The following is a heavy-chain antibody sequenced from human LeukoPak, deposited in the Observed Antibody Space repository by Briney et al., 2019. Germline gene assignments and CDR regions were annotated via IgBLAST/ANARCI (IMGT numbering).Heavy chain of an antibody. CDR1: GFTFDDYA. CDR3: AKGLSSAITSALVLDV. CDR2: ITWDRDNI. V-gene: IGHV3-9*01. J-gene: IGHJ6*02. Sequence: GGSLRLSCTVSGFTFDDYAMHWVRHTPGKGLEWAAGITWDRDNIGYGDSVKGRFTISRDNVKNVLYLQMNSLRPEDTALYYCAKGLSSAITSALVLDVWGQGTTV. D-gene: IGHD3-22*01.